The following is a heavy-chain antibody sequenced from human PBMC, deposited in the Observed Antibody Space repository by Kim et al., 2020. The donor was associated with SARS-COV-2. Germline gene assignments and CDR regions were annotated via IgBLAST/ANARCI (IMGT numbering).Heavy chain of an antibody. J-gene: IGHJ4*02. D-gene: IGHD5-12*01. CDR2: ISSSSSYT. V-gene: IGHV3-11*06. CDR3: ARGGVEMATISDY. Sequence: GGSLRLSCAASGFTFSDYYMSWIRQAPGKGLEWFSYISSSSSYTNYADSVKGRFTISRDNAKNSLYLQMNSLRAEDTAVYYCARGGVEMATISDYWGQGTLVTVSS. CDR1: GFTFSDYY.